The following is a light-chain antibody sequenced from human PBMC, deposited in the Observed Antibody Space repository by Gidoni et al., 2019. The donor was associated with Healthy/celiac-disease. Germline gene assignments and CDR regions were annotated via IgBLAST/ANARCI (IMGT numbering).Light chain of an antibody. J-gene: IGLJ2*01. Sequence: LLIYGNSNRPSGVPARFSGSKSGTSASLAITGLQAEDEADYYCQSYDSSLSVVFGGGTKLTVL. CDR2: GNS. V-gene: IGLV1-40*01. CDR3: QSYDSSLSVV.